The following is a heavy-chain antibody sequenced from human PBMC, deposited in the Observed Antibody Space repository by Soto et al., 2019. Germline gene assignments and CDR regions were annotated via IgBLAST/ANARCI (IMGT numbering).Heavy chain of an antibody. V-gene: IGHV3-30*18. J-gene: IGHJ4*02. CDR2: ISYDGSNK. CDR1: GFTFSSYG. CDR3: AKGSRYFDWLVFLFDY. D-gene: IGHD3-9*01. Sequence: SGGSLKLSCAASGFTFSSYGMHWVRQAPGKGLEWVAVISYDGSNKYYADSVKGRFTISRDNSKNTLYLQMNSLRAEDTAVYYCAKGSRYFDWLVFLFDYWGQGTLVTVSS.